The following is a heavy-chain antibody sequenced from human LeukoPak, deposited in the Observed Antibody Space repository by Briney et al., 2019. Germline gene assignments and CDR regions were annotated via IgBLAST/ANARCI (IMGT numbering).Heavy chain of an antibody. D-gene: IGHD3/OR15-3a*01. Sequence: SETLSLTCTVSGGSISSYYWSWIRQPPGKGLEWIGSIYYSGNTYYNASLKSQVSISIDTSKNRFSLKLTSVTAADTAVYYCARQTGSGLFILPGGQGTLVTVSS. CDR1: GGSISSYY. V-gene: IGHV4-39*01. CDR2: IYYSGNT. J-gene: IGHJ4*02. CDR3: ARQTGSGLFILP.